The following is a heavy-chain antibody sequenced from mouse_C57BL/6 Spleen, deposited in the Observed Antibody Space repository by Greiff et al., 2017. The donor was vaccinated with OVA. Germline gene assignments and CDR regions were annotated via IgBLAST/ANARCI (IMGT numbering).Heavy chain of an antibody. CDR3: ARDLGRDYFDY. J-gene: IGHJ2*01. Sequence: VQLQQSGGGLVKPGGSLKLSCAASGFTFSSYAMSWVRQTPEKRLEWVATISDGGSYTYYPDNVKGRFTISRDNAKNNLYLQMSHLKSEDTAMYYCARDLGRDYFDYWGQGTTLTVSS. CDR2: ISDGGSYT. CDR1: GFTFSSYA. D-gene: IGHD4-1*01. V-gene: IGHV5-4*01.